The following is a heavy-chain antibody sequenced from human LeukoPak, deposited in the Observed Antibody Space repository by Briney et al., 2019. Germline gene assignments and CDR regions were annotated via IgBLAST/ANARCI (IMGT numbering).Heavy chain of an antibody. D-gene: IGHD2-15*01. J-gene: IGHJ6*02. CDR3: ARDIVVAAATPGFYYYGMDV. V-gene: IGHV4-59*01. CDR2: IYNSGST. Sequence: PSETLSLTCTVSGGSISAYYWSWIRQPPGKRLEWIGYIYNSGSTNYNPSLKSRVTMSVDASKNQFPLMLSSVTAADTAVYYCARDIVVAAATPGFYYYGMDVWGQGTTVTVSS. CDR1: GGSISAYY.